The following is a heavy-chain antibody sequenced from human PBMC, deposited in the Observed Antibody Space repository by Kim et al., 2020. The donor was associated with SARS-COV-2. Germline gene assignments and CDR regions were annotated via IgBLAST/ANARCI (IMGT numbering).Heavy chain of an antibody. CDR1: GGSISSSSYY. D-gene: IGHD5-18*01. CDR3: ASLVGNIRSYGVYGMDV. CDR2: IYYSGST. Sequence: SETLSLTCTVSGGSISSSSYYWGWIRQPPGKGLEWIGSIYYSGSTYYNPSLKSRVTISVDTSKNQFSLKLSSVTAADTAVYYCASLVGNIRSYGVYGMDVWGQGTTVTVSS. J-gene: IGHJ6*02. V-gene: IGHV4-39*01.